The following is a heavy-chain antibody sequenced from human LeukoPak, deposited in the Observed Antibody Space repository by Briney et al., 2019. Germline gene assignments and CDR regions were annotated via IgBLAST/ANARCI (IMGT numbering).Heavy chain of an antibody. CDR1: GFTFSRYP. V-gene: IGHV3-30-3*01. J-gene: IGHJ4*02. Sequence: GGSLRLSCAASGFTFSRYPMHWVRQAPGKGLEWVAVVSYDGSIKSYADSVKGRFTISRDNPRNTLYLQMNSLRGEDTAIYYCAAWRGYDSGSFSGPLDYWGQGTQVLVSS. D-gene: IGHD3-10*01. CDR2: VSYDGSIK. CDR3: AAWRGYDSGSFSGPLDY.